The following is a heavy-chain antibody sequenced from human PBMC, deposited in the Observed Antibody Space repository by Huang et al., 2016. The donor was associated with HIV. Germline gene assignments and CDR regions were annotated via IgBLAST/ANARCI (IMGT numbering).Heavy chain of an antibody. CDR2: IYYSGST. CDR3: ARLPGSITMIRGVITDPY. CDR1: GGSIRSDNYY. V-gene: IGHV4-39*02. J-gene: IGHJ4*02. Sequence: QLQLQESGPGLVKPSETLSLTCTVSGGSIRSDNYYWGWIRQPPGKGLEWIESIYYSGSTYYTPSLKRRVTITVDTSKNHFSLRMRSVTAADTAVYYCARLPGSITMIRGVITDPYWGQGTLVTVSS. D-gene: IGHD3-10*01.